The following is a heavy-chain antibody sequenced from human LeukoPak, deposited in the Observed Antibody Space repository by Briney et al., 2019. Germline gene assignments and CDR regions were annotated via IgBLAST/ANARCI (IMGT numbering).Heavy chain of an antibody. D-gene: IGHD3-9*01. CDR2: INHNAETI. CDR3: ARDHDWAFHY. Sequence: GGSLRLSCAASGFPFSDYVMSWVRQAPGEGLERIAYINHNAETIYYADSVKGRFTISRDNAKNSLSLQMNSLRDEDTAVYYCARDHDWAFHYWGQGTRVTVSS. CDR1: GFPFSDYV. J-gene: IGHJ4*02. V-gene: IGHV3-48*02.